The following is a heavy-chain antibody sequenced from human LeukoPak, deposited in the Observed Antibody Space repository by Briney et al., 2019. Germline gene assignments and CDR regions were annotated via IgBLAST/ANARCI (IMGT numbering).Heavy chain of an antibody. CDR3: ARERRAYCGGDCYSPIDY. J-gene: IGHJ4*02. CDR2: ISSSGSTI. CDR1: GFTFSDYY. Sequence: PGGSLRLSCAASGFTFSDYYMSWIRQAPGKGLEWVSYISSSGSTIYYADSVKGRFTISRDNAKNSLYLQMNSLRAEDTAVYYCARERRAYCGGDCYSPIDYWGQETLVTVSS. V-gene: IGHV3-11*01. D-gene: IGHD2-21*02.